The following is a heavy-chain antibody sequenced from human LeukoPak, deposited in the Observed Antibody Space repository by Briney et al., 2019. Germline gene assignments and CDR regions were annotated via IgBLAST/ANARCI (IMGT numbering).Heavy chain of an antibody. CDR2: INSDGSRT. V-gene: IGHV3-74*01. J-gene: IGHJ4*02. Sequence: PGGSLRLSCAASGFTFSSYWMHWVRQAPGKGLVWVSRINSDGSRTSYADSVKGRVTISRDNAKNTLYLQMNSLRAEDTAVYYCARDKDYGSNSIPGYWGQGILVTVSS. CDR1: GFTFSSYW. CDR3: ARDKDYGSNSIPGY. D-gene: IGHD4-23*01.